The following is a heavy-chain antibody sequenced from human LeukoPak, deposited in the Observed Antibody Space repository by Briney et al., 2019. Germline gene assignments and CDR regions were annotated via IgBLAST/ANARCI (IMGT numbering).Heavy chain of an antibody. V-gene: IGHV4-34*01. Sequence: SETLSLTCAVYGGSFSGYYWSWIRQPPGKGLEWIGEINHSGSTNYNPSLKSRVTISVDTSKNQFSLKLSSVTAADTAVYYCARGGQLWFPTDYYMDVWGKGTTVTVSS. CDR3: ARGGQLWFPTDYYMDV. D-gene: IGHD5-18*01. CDR2: INHSGST. J-gene: IGHJ6*03. CDR1: GGSFSGYY.